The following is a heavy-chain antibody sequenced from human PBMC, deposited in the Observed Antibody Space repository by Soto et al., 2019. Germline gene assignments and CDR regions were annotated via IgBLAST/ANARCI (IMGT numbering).Heavy chain of an antibody. D-gene: IGHD1-1*01. CDR1: GFTFSSYG. CDR2: IWYDGSNK. Sequence: AGGSLRLSCAASGFTFSSYGMHWVRQAPGKGLEWVAVIWYDGSNKYYADSVKGRFTISRDNSKNTLYLQMNSLRAEDTAVYYCAIDLWTGTTARLFDPRAQRTLVTGSS. V-gene: IGHV3-33*01. CDR3: AIDLWTGTTARLFDP. J-gene: IGHJ5*02.